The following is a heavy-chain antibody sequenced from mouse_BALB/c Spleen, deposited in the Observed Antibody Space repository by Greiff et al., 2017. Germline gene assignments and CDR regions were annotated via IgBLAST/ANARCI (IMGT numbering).Heavy chain of an antibody. CDR2: ISSGGSYT. V-gene: IGHV5-6-4*01. J-gene: IGHJ2*01. CDR1: GFTFSSYT. Sequence: EVKLMESGGGLVKPGGSLKLSCAASGFTFSSYTMSWVRQTPEKRLEWVATISSGGSYTYYPDSVKGRFTISRDNAKNTLYLQMSSLKSEDTAMYYCTRDWDDYFDYWGQGTTLTVSS. CDR3: TRDWDDYFDY. D-gene: IGHD4-1*01.